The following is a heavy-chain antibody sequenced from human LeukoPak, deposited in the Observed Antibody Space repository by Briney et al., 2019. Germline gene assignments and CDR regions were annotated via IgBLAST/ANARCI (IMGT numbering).Heavy chain of an antibody. CDR3: ARDRGKVTGWFDP. CDR1: GFTFSSYS. J-gene: IGHJ5*02. D-gene: IGHD2-21*02. V-gene: IGHV3-21*04. Sequence: PGGSLRLSCAASGFTFSSYSMNWVRPAPGKGLEWVSSISSSSSYIYYADSVKGRFTISRDNAKNSLYLQMNSLRAEDTAVYYCARDRGKVTGWFDPWGQGTLVTVSS. CDR2: ISSSSSYI.